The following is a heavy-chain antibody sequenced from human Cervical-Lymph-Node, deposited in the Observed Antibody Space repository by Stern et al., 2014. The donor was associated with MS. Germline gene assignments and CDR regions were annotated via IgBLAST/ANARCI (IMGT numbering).Heavy chain of an antibody. J-gene: IGHJ6*02. CDR3: ARVWTTFSVHYYYGMDV. D-gene: IGHD2/OR15-2a*01. CDR1: GFTLSSYA. V-gene: IGHV3-30*01. CDR2: ISYDGSDK. Sequence: QMQLVQSGGGVVQPGRSLRLSCAASGFTLSSYALHWVRQAPGKGLGWVAVISYDGSDKYYANSVKGRFTISRANSKNTLDLQMNSLRPEDTAVYYCARVWTTFSVHYYYGMDVWGQGTTVTVSS.